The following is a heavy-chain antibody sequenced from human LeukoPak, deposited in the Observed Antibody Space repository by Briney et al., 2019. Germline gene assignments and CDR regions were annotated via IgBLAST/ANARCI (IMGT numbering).Heavy chain of an antibody. V-gene: IGHV1-2*02. Sequence: ASVKVSCKASGYTFTGYYMHWVRQAPGQGLEWMGWINPSSGGTNYAQKFQGRVTMTRDTSISTAYMELSRLRSDDTAVYYCARDLTMVRGARLIYYYMDVWGKGTTVTISS. D-gene: IGHD3-10*01. CDR3: ARDLTMVRGARLIYYYMDV. CDR2: INPSSGGT. CDR1: GYTFTGYY. J-gene: IGHJ6*03.